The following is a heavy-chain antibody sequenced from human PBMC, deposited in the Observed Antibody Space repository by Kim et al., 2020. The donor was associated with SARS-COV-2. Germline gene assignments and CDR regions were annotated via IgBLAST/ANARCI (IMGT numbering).Heavy chain of an antibody. J-gene: IGHJ4*02. CDR3: DAADY. CDR2: ISYSGFRT. Sequence: ISYSGFRTNYTDSVNGRFTISRDNSKSTLFLQMNSLRVEDTAVYYGDAADYWGQGSLVTVSS. V-gene: IGHV3-23*01.